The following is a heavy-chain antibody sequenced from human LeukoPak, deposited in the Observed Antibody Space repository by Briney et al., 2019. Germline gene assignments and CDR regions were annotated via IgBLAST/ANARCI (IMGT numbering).Heavy chain of an antibody. Sequence: GGSLRLSCAASGFTFSNYTMNWVRQAPGKGLEWVSGLSAGGGSTYYADSVKGRVIISRDNTENTLYLEMNSLRVEDTAVYYCAKDRYCSGGSCYADALDIWGQGTLVTVSS. CDR2: LSAGGGST. D-gene: IGHD2-15*01. CDR3: AKDRYCSGGSCYADALDI. J-gene: IGHJ3*02. V-gene: IGHV3-23*01. CDR1: GFTFSNYT.